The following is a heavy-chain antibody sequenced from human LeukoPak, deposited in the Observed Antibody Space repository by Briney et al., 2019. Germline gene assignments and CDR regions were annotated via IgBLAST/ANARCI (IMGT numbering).Heavy chain of an antibody. CDR2: ITDSGCNT. CDR3: AKAPERSCNGASCYPLDY. V-gene: IGHV3-23*01. J-gene: IGHJ4*02. D-gene: IGHD2-15*01. CDR1: GFSFSSYA. Sequence: GGSLRLSCTASGFSFSSYAMTWVRQAPGKGPEWISSITDSGCNTYSADSVNGRFTISRDNSKNTLYLQMNSLRVEDTAVYYCAKAPERSCNGASCYPLDYWGQGTLVTVSS.